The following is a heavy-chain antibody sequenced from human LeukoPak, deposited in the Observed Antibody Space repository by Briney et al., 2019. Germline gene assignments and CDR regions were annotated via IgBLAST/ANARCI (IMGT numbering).Heavy chain of an antibody. Sequence: GGSLRLSCVTSGFTFSLYWMSWVRQAPGKGLEWVAVISYAGNNKYYADSVKGRFTISRDNSKNTLFLQMNSLRPEDTAVYYCSRGQHRVTYSDDGFDIWGQGTMVTVSS. CDR2: ISYAGNNK. J-gene: IGHJ3*02. V-gene: IGHV3-30*03. CDR1: GFTFSLYW. CDR3: SRGQHRVTYSDDGFDI. D-gene: IGHD4-11*01.